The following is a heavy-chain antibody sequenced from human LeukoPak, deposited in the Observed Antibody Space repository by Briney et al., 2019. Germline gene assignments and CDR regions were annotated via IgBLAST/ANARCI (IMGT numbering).Heavy chain of an antibody. Sequence: GRSLRLSCAASGFTFSSYGMHWVRQAPGKGPEWVAVIWYDGSNKYYADSVKGRFTISRDNSKNTLYLQMNSLRAEDTAVYYCAKGSCGGDCYRAYYYYYMDVWGKGTTVTVSS. CDR2: IWYDGSNK. CDR3: AKGSCGGDCYRAYYYYYMDV. J-gene: IGHJ6*03. V-gene: IGHV3-33*06. CDR1: GFTFSSYG. D-gene: IGHD2-21*02.